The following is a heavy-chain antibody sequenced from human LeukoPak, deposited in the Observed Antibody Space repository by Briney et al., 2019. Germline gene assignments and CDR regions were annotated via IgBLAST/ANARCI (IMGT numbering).Heavy chain of an antibody. V-gene: IGHV3-9*01. CDR2: ISWNSGSI. CDR3: AKDTGHAIDY. D-gene: IGHD7-27*01. J-gene: IGHJ4*02. CDR1: GFTFDDYA. Sequence: PGGSLRLSCAASGFTFDDYAMHWVRQAPGKGLEWVSGISWNSGSIGYADFVKGRFTISRDNAKNSLYLQMNSLRAEDTALYYCAKDTGHAIDYWGQGTLVTVSS.